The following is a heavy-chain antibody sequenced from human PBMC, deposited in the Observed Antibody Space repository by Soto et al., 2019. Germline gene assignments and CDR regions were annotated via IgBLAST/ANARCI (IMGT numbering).Heavy chain of an antibody. J-gene: IGHJ4*02. V-gene: IGHV3-30-3*01. CDR1: GFTFNNYA. Sequence: QVQLEESGGGVVQPGRSLRLSCAASGFTFNNYAMHWVRQAPGKGLEWVAFISYDGSNTYYADSVTGRFTISRDNSRNTLYLQMNSLRAEDTAVYYCARGDGYIYGNTFDSWGQGTLVTVSS. D-gene: IGHD5-18*01. CDR2: ISYDGSNT. CDR3: ARGDGYIYGNTFDS.